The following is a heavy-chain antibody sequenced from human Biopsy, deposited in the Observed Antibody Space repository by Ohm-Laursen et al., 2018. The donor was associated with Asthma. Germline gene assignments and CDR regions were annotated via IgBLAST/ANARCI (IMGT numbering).Heavy chain of an antibody. J-gene: IGHJ4*02. D-gene: IGHD2-2*01. CDR2: INSVFGTT. V-gene: IGHV1-69*01. CDR3: ARKAGSCISRTCYSLDF. CDR1: GGTFNTYV. Sequence: SSVKVSCKSPGGTFNTYVIGWARQAPGQGLEWMGGINSVFGTTTYPQKFQDRVTITADDSTSTVYMELSSLRSEDTAVYYCARKAGSCISRTCYSLDFWGQGTLVTVSS.